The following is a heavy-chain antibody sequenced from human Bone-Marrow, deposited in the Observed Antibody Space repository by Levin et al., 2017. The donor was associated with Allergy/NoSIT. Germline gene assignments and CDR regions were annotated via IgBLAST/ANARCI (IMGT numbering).Heavy chain of an antibody. Sequence: SETLSLTCTVSGESVSSSGFYWTWIRQYPGKGLEWIGHIYYPGNTSYNPSLKSPVSISADRSKNQFSLKLDSVTAADTAVYYCARESVYYGSGSWIDCWGQGTLVTVSS. CDR2: IYYPGNT. J-gene: IGHJ4*02. CDR3: ARESVYYGSGSWIDC. V-gene: IGHV4-31*02. D-gene: IGHD3-10*01. CDR1: GESVSSSGFY.